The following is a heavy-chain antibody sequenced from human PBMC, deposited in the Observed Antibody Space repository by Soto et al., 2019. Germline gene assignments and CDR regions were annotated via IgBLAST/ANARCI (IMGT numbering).Heavy chain of an antibody. CDR1: GFTFSSYW. CDR3: VRTSLVVAAATREDY. Sequence: EVQLVESGGGLVQTGGSLRLSCAASGFTFSSYWMHWVSQAPGKGLVWVSRINSAGSSTSYADSVKGRFTISRDNAKNTLYQQINSLRAEDTAVYYCVRTSLVVAAATREDYWGQGTLVTVSS. J-gene: IGHJ4*02. D-gene: IGHD2-15*01. CDR2: INSAGSST. V-gene: IGHV3-74*01.